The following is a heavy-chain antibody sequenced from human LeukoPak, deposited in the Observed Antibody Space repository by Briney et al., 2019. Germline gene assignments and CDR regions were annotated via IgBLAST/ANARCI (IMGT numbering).Heavy chain of an antibody. CDR3: AREVRGWYYFDY. CDR1: GGSISSYY. V-gene: IGHV4-59*01. D-gene: IGHD3-22*01. CDR2: IYYSGNT. Sequence: PSETLSLTCTVSGGSISSYYWSWIRQPPGKGLEWIGYIYYSGNTNYNASLRGRVTISVDTSKNQFSLRLSSVTAADTAVYYCAREVRGWYYFDYWGHGTLVTVSS. J-gene: IGHJ4*01.